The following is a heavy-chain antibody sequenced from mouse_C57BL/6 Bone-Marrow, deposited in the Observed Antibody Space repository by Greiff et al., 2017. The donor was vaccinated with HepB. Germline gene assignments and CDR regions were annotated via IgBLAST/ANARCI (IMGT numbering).Heavy chain of an antibody. CDR3: APNYGSSYHYAMDY. J-gene: IGHJ4*01. CDR2: IWWDDDK. D-gene: IGHD1-1*01. Sequence: ESGPGILQPSQTLSLTCSFSGFSLSTFGMGVGWIRQPSGKGLEWLAHIWWDDDKYYNPALKSRLTISKDTSKNQVFLKIANVDTADTATYYCAPNYGSSYHYAMDYWGQGTSVTVSS. V-gene: IGHV8-8*01. CDR1: GFSLSTFGMG.